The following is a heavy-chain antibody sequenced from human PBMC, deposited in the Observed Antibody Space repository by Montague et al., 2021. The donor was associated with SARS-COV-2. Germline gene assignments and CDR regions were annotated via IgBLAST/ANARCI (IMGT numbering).Heavy chain of an antibody. V-gene: IGHV4-39*02. Sequence: SDTLSLTRTVSGGSISSSNYYWDWIRQPPGKGLEWIGSIYDSGSTYYNPSLKSRVTISVDTSKNHFSLKLSSVTAADTAVYYCARRGRKLLPVAATIGGFDIWGQGTMVTVSS. D-gene: IGHD6-19*01. CDR3: ARRGRKLLPVAATIGGFDI. CDR1: GGSISSSNYY. CDR2: IYDSGST. J-gene: IGHJ3*02.